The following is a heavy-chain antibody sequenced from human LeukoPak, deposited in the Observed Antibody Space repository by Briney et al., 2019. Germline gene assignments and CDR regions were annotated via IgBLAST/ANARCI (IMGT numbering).Heavy chain of an antibody. Sequence: GASVKVSCKASGGTFSSYTISWVRQAPGQGLEWMGRIIPILGIANYEQKFQGRVTITADKSTSTAYMELSSLRSEDTAVYYCARPSGSYGRYYFDYWGQGTLATVSS. V-gene: IGHV1-69*02. CDR2: IIPILGIA. CDR3: ARPSGSYGRYYFDY. CDR1: GGTFSSYT. J-gene: IGHJ4*02. D-gene: IGHD1-26*01.